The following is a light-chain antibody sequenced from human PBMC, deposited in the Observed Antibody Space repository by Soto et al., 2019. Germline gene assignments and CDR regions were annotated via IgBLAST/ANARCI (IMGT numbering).Light chain of an antibody. CDR1: SSDVGTYNY. CDR2: EVS. CDR3: SAYTSSLTRYV. J-gene: IGLJ1*01. Sequence: QSVLTQPASVSGSPGQSITISCTGTSSDVGTYNYVSWYQQHSGKAPKLMIYEVSNRPSGVSNRFSGSKSGNTASLTISGLQAEDEADYYCSAYTSSLTRYVFGSGTNVTVL. V-gene: IGLV2-14*01.